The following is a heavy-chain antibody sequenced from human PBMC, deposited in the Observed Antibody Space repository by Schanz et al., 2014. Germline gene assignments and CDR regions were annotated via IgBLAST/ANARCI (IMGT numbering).Heavy chain of an antibody. Sequence: QVQLVESGGGLVKPGGSLRLSCAASGFTFRDYYMSWIRQAPGKGLEWVAAMSYDGSIKYYGDSVKGRFTISRDNSKNTLYLQMNSLRAEDTAVYYCAKDRGHGDLPGDIWGQGTMVNVSS. V-gene: IGHV3-30*18. CDR1: GFTFRDYY. CDR3: AKDRGHGDLPGDI. D-gene: IGHD4-17*01. J-gene: IGHJ3*02. CDR2: MSYDGSIK.